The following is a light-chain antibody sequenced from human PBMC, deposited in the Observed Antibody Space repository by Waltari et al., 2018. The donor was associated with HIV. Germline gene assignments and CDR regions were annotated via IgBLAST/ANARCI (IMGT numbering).Light chain of an antibody. J-gene: IGLJ3*02. CDR3: ATWDDSLNGWV. CDR1: STNIGSNT. CDR2: SNN. Sequence: QSVLTPPPSASGTPGQRVTTPCSGSSTNIGSNTVNWYRQLPGTAHKLLIYSNNQRPSGVPDRFSGSKSGTSASLAISGLQSDYEADYYCATWDDSLNGWVFGGGTKLTVL. V-gene: IGLV1-44*01.